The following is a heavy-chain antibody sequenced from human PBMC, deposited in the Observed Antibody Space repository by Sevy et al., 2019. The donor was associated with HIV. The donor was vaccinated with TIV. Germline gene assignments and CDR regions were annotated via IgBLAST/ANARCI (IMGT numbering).Heavy chain of an antibody. D-gene: IGHD6-13*01. CDR2: IKQDGSVK. CDR3: VRAVATDGSF. Sequence: GPLRLSCAASGFTFSSYWMSWVRQAPGKGLEWVANIKQDGSVKYYVDSVKGRFTISKDNAMNLLYLQMNSLRAEDTALYYCVRAVATDGSFWGQGTLVTVSS. CDR1: GFTFSSYW. J-gene: IGHJ4*02. V-gene: IGHV3-7*03.